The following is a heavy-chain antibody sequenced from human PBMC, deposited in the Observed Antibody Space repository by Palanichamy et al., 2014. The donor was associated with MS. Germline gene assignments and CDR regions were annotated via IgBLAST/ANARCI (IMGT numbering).Heavy chain of an antibody. CDR2: IYYSGST. Sequence: QVQLQESGPGLVKPSETLSLTCTVSGGSISSYYWSWIRQPPGKGLEWIGYIYYSGSTNYNPSLKSRVTISVDTSKNQFSLKLSSVTAADTAVYYCARIDYGGKRGIDYWGQGTLVTVSS. D-gene: IGHD4-23*01. V-gene: IGHV4-59*01. CDR3: ARIDYGGKRGIDY. J-gene: IGHJ4*02. CDR1: GGSISSYY.